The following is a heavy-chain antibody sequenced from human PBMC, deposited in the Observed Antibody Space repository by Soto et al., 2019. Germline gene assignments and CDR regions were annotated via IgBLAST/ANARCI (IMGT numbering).Heavy chain of an antibody. CDR3: ARHHGSGSYYYYCMDV. CDR2: ISYDGSNK. Sequence: GGSLRLSCAASGFIFSRYAMHWVRQAPGKGQEWVAVISYDGSNKYYADSVKGRFTISRDNSKNTLYLQMNSLRAEDTAVYYCARHHGSGSYYYYCMDVWGQGTSVTVS. CDR1: GFIFSRYA. V-gene: IGHV3-30-3*01. D-gene: IGHD3-10*01. J-gene: IGHJ6*02.